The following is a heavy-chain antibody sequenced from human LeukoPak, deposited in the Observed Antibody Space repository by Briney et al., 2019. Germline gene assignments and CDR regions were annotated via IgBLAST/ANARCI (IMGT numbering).Heavy chain of an antibody. J-gene: IGHJ6*03. Sequence: PGGSLRLSYAASGFTFSDYYMSWIRQTPGKGLEWVSYISSSESTIYYTDSVKGRFTISRDNAKNSLYLQMHSLRAEDTAVYYCARAYLFYYYYYMDVWGKGTTVTVSS. V-gene: IGHV3-11*04. CDR3: ARAYLFYYYYYMDV. D-gene: IGHD2-21*01. CDR1: GFTFSDYY. CDR2: ISSSESTI.